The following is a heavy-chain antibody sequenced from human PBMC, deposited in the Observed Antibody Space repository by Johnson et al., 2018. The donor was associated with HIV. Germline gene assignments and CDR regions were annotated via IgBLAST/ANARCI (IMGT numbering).Heavy chain of an antibody. CDR3: ARAGLDAFDI. Sequence: DSVKGRFTISRDNAKNSLYLQMNSLRAEDTAVYYSARAGLDAFDIWGQGTMVTVSS. V-gene: IGHV3-7*01. J-gene: IGHJ3*02.